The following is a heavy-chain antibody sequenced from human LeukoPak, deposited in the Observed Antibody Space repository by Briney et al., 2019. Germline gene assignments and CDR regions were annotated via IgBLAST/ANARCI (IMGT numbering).Heavy chain of an antibody. D-gene: IGHD3-22*01. Sequence: GGSLRLSCAASGFTFSHPWMNWVRQAPGKGLEWLSYISSSSSIIYYADSVKGRFTISRDNAKNSLYLQMNSLRDEDTAVYYCARDGDSSGYYAAFDIWGQGTMVTVSS. V-gene: IGHV3-48*02. J-gene: IGHJ3*02. CDR2: ISSSSSII. CDR1: GFTFSHPW. CDR3: ARDGDSSGYYAAFDI.